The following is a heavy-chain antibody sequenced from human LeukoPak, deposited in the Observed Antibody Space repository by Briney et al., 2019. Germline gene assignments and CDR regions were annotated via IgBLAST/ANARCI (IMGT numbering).Heavy chain of an antibody. CDR1: GYTFTSYG. J-gene: IGHJ4*02. V-gene: IGHV1-18*01. Sequence: GDSVKVSCKTSGYTFTSYGISWVRQAPGQGLEWMGWISAYNGNTKSVQKFQGRVTMTIDTSTSTAYMELRSLTSDDTAVFYCARDSSSSWYGRSQDYWGQGTLVTVSS. CDR3: ARDSSSSWYGRSQDY. D-gene: IGHD6-13*01. CDR2: ISAYNGNT.